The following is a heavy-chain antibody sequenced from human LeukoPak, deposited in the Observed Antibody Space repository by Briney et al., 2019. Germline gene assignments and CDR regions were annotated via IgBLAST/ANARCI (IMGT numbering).Heavy chain of an antibody. CDR3: ARPPTSREDC. CDR1: GYSSSTYW. V-gene: IGHV5-51*01. D-gene: IGHD1-26*01. CDR2: IYPGDSDT. J-gene: IGHJ4*02. Sequence: LGESLKISCKGSGYSSSTYWIGWVRQMPGKGLEWMGVIYPGDSDTRYSPSFQGQVTISADKSISTAYLQWSSLKASDTAMYYCARPPTSREDCWGQGTLVTVSS.